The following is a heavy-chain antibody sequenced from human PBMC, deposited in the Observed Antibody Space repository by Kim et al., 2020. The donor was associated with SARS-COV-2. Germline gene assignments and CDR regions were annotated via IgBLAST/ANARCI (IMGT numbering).Heavy chain of an antibody. Sequence: SETLSLTCAVYGGSFSGYYWSWIRQPSGKGLEWIGEINHSGSTNYNPSLKSRVTISVDTSKNQFSLKLSSVTAADTAVYYCARGFNTMIVVVIKPYYYYGMDVWGQGTTVTVSS. J-gene: IGHJ6*02. D-gene: IGHD3-22*01. CDR1: GGSFSGYY. CDR3: ARGFNTMIVVVIKPYYYYGMDV. CDR2: INHSGST. V-gene: IGHV4-34*01.